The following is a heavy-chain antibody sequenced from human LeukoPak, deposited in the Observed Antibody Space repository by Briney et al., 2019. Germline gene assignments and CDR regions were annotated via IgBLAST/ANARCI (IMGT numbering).Heavy chain of an antibody. Sequence: SVKVSCKXSGGTFSSDAISWVRQAPGQGLEWMGRIIPIFGTANYAQKFQGRVTITTDESTSTAYMELSSLRSEDTAVYYCARGYDSSGYSLGYFDYWGQGTLVTVSS. J-gene: IGHJ4*02. V-gene: IGHV1-69*05. CDR1: GGTFSSDA. CDR3: ARGYDSSGYSLGYFDY. D-gene: IGHD3-22*01. CDR2: IIPIFGTA.